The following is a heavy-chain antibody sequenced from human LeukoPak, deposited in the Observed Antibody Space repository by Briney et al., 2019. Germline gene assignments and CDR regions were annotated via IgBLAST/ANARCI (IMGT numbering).Heavy chain of an antibody. CDR3: ARVTIEVRPDQYYFYYMDV. V-gene: IGHV3-7*01. D-gene: IGHD6-6*01. CDR1: GFTFSNYW. J-gene: IGHJ6*03. Sequence: GGSLRLSCTTSGFTFSNYWMSWVRQAPGKGLEWVASIKEDGSEKYYVGSVRGRFTISRDNARNSVYVQMTSLRAEDSAVYYCARVTIEVRPDQYYFYYMDVWGKGTTVTVSS. CDR2: IKEDGSEK.